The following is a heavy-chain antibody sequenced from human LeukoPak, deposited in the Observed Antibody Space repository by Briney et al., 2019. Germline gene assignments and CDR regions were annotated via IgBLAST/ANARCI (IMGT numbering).Heavy chain of an antibody. J-gene: IGHJ4*02. Sequence: GGSLRLSCAASGFTFSSYAMSWVRQAPGKGLEWVSAISGSGGSTYYADSVKGRLTISRDNSKNTLYLQMNSLRAEDTAVYYCARRGILTGPLDYWGQGTLVTVSS. CDR3: ARRGILTGPLDY. CDR2: ISGSGGST. V-gene: IGHV3-23*01. D-gene: IGHD3-9*01. CDR1: GFTFSSYA.